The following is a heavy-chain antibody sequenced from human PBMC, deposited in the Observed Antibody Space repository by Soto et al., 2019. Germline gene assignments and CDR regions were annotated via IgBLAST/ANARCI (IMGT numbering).Heavy chain of an antibody. CDR2: IIPIFGTA. J-gene: IGHJ6*02. CDR1: GGTFSSYG. Sequence: QVQLVQSGAEVKKPGSSVKVSCKASGGTFSSYGISWVRQAPGQGLEWMGGIIPIFGTANYAQKFQGRVTITADEATSTAYMELSSLRSEDTAVYYCARAAQPRDYYYGMDVWGQGTTVTVSS. V-gene: IGHV1-69*12. CDR3: ARAAQPRDYYYGMDV.